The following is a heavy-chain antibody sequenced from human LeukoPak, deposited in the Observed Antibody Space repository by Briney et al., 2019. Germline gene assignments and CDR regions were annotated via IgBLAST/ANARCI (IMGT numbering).Heavy chain of an antibody. CDR1: GGSISSGVSS. CDR3: ARVTPYYYGMDV. CDR2: IYHSGST. V-gene: IGHV4-30-2*01. Sequence: SETLSLTCAVSGGSISSGVSSGSWFRQPPGRGLEWIGYIYHSGSTYYNPSLKSRVTISVDRSKNQFSLKLSSATAADTAVYYCARVTPYYYGMDVWGQGTTVTVSS. J-gene: IGHJ6*02.